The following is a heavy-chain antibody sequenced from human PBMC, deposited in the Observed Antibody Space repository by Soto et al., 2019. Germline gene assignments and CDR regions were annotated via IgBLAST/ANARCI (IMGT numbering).Heavy chain of an antibody. CDR1: GYTFDSYS. Sequence: EVELVESGGGLRRPGGSLRLSCAASGYTFDSYSMNWVRQAPGKGLEWVAYISNTSRTRYYADSVKGRITISRDNAKNSLYLQLNSLREEDTALYYCARDSSAAARRGGMDVWGQGITVTVSS. V-gene: IGHV3-48*02. D-gene: IGHD3-22*01. CDR3: ARDSSAAARRGGMDV. J-gene: IGHJ6*02. CDR2: ISNTSRTR.